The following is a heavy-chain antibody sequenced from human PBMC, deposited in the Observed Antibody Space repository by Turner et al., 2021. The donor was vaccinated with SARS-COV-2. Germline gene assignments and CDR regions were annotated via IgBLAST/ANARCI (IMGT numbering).Heavy chain of an antibody. D-gene: IGHD4-17*01. Sequence: EVQLVESGGALVQPGGSLSLSCAASGFTFSTYGMAWVRHARGKGLEWVAHIRPDGSDKYYVGSVKGRFTIARDNVENSLFLQMNSLRAEDTAVYYWARHGDYCFAHWGQGTLLTVSS. V-gene: IGHV3-7*01. J-gene: IGHJ5*02. CDR2: IRPDGSDK. CDR3: ARHGDYCFAH. CDR1: GFTFSTYG.